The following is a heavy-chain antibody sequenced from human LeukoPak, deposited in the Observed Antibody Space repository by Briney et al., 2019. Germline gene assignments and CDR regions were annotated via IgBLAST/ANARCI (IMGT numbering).Heavy chain of an antibody. CDR3: AKGRGGYYDSSQYYFDY. Sequence: GGSLRLSCAASGFILSSYALSWVRQAPGKGLEWVSSISGSGGSIYYADSVKGRFTISRDNSKNTLYLQMNSLRAEDTAVYYCAKGRGGYYDSSQYYFDYWGQGTLVTVSS. D-gene: IGHD3-22*01. V-gene: IGHV3-23*01. J-gene: IGHJ4*02. CDR2: ISGSGGSI. CDR1: GFILSSYA.